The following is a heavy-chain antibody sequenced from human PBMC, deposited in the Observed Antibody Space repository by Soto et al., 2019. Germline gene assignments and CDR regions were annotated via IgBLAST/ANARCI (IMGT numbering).Heavy chain of an antibody. Sequence: GGSLRLSCAASGFTVSSYHMSWVRQAPGKGLEWVSVIYSAGSADFADSVKGRFTISRDNSKNTLYLQMSSLRAEDTAVYYCARVHISSYHYFDYWGQGTLVTVSS. CDR3: ARVHISSYHYFDY. D-gene: IGHD6-13*01. J-gene: IGHJ4*02. V-gene: IGHV3-66*01. CDR2: IYSAGSA. CDR1: GFTVSSYH.